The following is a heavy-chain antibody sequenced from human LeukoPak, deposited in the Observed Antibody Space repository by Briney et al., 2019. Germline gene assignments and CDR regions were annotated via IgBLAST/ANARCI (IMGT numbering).Heavy chain of an antibody. CDR1: GFTFSSYS. CDR3: ARFGGGYGMDV. V-gene: IGHV3-21*06. CDR2: ISSSSSYI. D-gene: IGHD2-15*01. J-gene: IGHJ6*02. Sequence: GGSLRLSCAASGFTFSSYSMNWVRQAPGKGLEWVSSISSSSSYIYYADSVKGRFTISRDNAKNSLYLQMNSLRAEDTAVYSCARFGGGYGMDVWRQGTTVTVSS.